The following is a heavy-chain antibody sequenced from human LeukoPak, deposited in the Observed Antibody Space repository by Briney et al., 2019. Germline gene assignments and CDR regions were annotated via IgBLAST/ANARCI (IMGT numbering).Heavy chain of an antibody. Sequence: GGSLRLSCAASGFTFSSYAMHWVRQAPGKGLEWVAVISYDGSNKYYTDSVKGRFTISRDNSKNTLYLQMNSLRAEDTAVYYCARDLGDTVTTTIYYYYGMDVWGQGTTVAVSS. V-gene: IGHV3-30-3*01. CDR2: ISYDGSNK. CDR3: ARDLGDTVTTTIYYYYGMDV. D-gene: IGHD4-17*01. CDR1: GFTFSSYA. J-gene: IGHJ6*02.